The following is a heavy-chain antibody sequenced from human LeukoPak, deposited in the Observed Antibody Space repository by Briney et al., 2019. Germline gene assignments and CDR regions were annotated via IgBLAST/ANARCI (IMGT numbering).Heavy chain of an antibody. CDR1: GFTFSSYA. V-gene: IGHV3-23*01. J-gene: IGHJ4*02. CDR3: ARDSGSYWGGYYFDY. Sequence: GGSLRLSCAASGFTFSSYAMSWVRQAPGKGLEWVSGISGTTSGTYYADSVKGRFTISRDNAKNSLYLQMNSLRAEDTAVYYCARDSGSYWGGYYFDYWGQGTLVTVSS. D-gene: IGHD1-26*01. CDR2: ISGTTSGT.